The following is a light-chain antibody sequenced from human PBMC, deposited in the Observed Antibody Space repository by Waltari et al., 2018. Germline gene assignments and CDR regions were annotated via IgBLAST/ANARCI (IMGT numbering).Light chain of an antibody. CDR3: MQALQTPLT. CDR1: QSLLHSNGYNY. J-gene: IGKJ4*01. CDR2: LGS. Sequence: DIVMTQSPLSLPVTPGEPASISCRSSQSLLHSNGYNYLDWYLQKPGQSPQLLIYLGSNRASGVPDRFGGSGSGTDFTLKISRVEAEDVGVYYCMQALQTPLTFGGGTKVEIK. V-gene: IGKV2-28*01.